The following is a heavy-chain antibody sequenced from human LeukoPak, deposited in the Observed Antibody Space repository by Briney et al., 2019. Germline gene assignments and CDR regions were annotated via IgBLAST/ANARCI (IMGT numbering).Heavy chain of an antibody. D-gene: IGHD1-26*01. Sequence: PSETLSLTCTVSGGSISSSSYYWGWIRQPPGKGLEWIGSIYYSGSTYYNPSLKSRVTISVDTSKNQFSLKLSSVTAADTAVYYCARDRYSGSYHDYWGQGTLVTVSS. V-gene: IGHV4-39*07. CDR3: ARDRYSGSYHDY. CDR2: IYYSGST. CDR1: GGSISSSSYY. J-gene: IGHJ4*02.